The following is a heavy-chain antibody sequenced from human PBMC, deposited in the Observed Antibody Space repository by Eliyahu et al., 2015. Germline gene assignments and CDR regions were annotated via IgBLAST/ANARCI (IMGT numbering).Heavy chain of an antibody. D-gene: IGHD6-19*01. Sequence: QVQLQESGPGLVKPSETLSLTCTXSGASINTYYWSWIRQPPGKGLEWIGYIYYSGSTNYNPSLKSRATISVDTSKNQFSLKLSSVTAADTAVYYCARDSSGWYGAIDYWGQGTLVTVSS. CDR1: GASINTYY. CDR2: IYYSGST. CDR3: ARDSSGWYGAIDY. V-gene: IGHV4-59*01. J-gene: IGHJ4*02.